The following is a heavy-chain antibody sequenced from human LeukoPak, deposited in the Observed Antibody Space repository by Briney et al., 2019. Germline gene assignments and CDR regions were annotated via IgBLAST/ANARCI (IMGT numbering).Heavy chain of an antibody. V-gene: IGHV3-23*01. D-gene: IGHD3-10*01. CDR3: AKDLLSKWFGELSDGMDV. CDR1: GFTFSSYA. CDR2: ISGSGGST. Sequence: GGSLRLSCAASGFTFSSYAMSWVRQAPGKGLEWVSAISGSGGSTYYADSVKGRFTISRDNPKNTLYLQMNSLRAEDTAVYYCAKDLLSKWFGELSDGMDVWGQGTTVTVSS. J-gene: IGHJ6*02.